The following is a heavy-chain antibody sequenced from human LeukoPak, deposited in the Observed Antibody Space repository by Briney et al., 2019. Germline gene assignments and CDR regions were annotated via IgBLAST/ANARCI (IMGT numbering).Heavy chain of an antibody. D-gene: IGHD3-3*01. CDR2: IYYSGST. CDR1: GGSVSSGSYY. J-gene: IGHJ4*02. Sequence: PSETLSLTCTVSGGSVSSGSYYWSWIRQPPGKGLEWIGDIYYSGSTNYNPSLKSRVTISVDTPKNQFSLKLSSVTAADTAVYYCARGGIFGVVIVQPYFDYWGQGTLVTVSS. V-gene: IGHV4-61*01. CDR3: ARGGIFGVVIVQPYFDY.